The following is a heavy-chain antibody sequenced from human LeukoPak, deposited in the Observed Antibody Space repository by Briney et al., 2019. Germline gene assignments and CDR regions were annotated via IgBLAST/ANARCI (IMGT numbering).Heavy chain of an antibody. CDR2: INAGNGNT. D-gene: IGHD6-6*01. Sequence: ASVKVSCKASGYTFTSYAMHWVRQAPGQRLEWMGWINAGNGNTKYSQKFQGRVAITRDTSASTAYMELSSLRSEDTAVYYCARDQSSSSGSFDYWGQGTLVTVSS. CDR3: ARDQSSSSGSFDY. J-gene: IGHJ4*02. CDR1: GYTFTSYA. V-gene: IGHV1-3*01.